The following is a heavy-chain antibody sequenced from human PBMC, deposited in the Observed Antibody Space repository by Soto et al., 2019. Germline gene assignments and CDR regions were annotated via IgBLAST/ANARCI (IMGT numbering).Heavy chain of an antibody. Sequence: QVHLVQSGTEVKKPGSSVKVSCKASGDTFNNYAISWVRQAPGHGLQWMGGIIPIYDSPSYAQGSHNRVTITADRSTSTAHLELNGLTSEDTAVYYCVASTFLSGLSGYFHIDFCGQGTLVTVSS. J-gene: IGHJ4*02. CDR1: GDTFNNYA. CDR3: VASTFLSGLSGYFHIDF. V-gene: IGHV1-69*06. D-gene: IGHD3-3*01. CDR2: IIPIYDSP.